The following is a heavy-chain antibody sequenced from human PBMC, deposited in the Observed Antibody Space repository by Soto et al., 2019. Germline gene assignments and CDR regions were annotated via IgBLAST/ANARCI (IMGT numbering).Heavy chain of an antibody. J-gene: IGHJ5*02. CDR3: ARGRIPSAIFDWFDP. D-gene: IGHD2-2*01. V-gene: IGHV3-33*01. CDR2: IWSDGSTE. CDR1: GFTFDRYG. Sequence: GGSLRLSCAASGFTFDRYGVHWVRQAPGKGLEWVAVIWSDGSTEYYADSVKGRFTISRDNSKNTMYLQMNSLRGEDTGVYYCARGRIPSAIFDWFDPWGQGTLVTVSS.